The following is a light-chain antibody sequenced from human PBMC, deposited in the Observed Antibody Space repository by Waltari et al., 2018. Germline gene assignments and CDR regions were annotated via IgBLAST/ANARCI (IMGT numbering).Light chain of an antibody. Sequence: NFMLTQPHSVSASPGKTVTLSCTGTGGSIASNYVQWYLQRPGSAPNTVIYEDDHRPPWVPDLFSGSIDISSNSAFLTISGLTTEDEADYYCQSYDSANNWVFGGGTQLTVL. CDR2: EDD. CDR1: GGSIASNY. V-gene: IGLV6-57*02. CDR3: QSYDSANNWV. J-gene: IGLJ3*02.